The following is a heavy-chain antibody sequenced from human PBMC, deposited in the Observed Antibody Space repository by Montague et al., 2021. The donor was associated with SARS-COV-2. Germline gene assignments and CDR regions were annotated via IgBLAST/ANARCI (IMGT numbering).Heavy chain of an antibody. CDR3: ASPSRHNDIVVEPPAIWDDAFDI. J-gene: IGHJ3*02. CDR2: ICRSGSTI. V-gene: IGHV3-11*01. D-gene: IGHD2-2*01. CDR1: GFTFSDYY. Sequence: SLRLSCAASGFTFSDYYMSWIRQAPGKGLEWVSYICRSGSTIYYTDSVKGRFTISRDNAKKSLYLQMNSLRAEDTAMYYCASPSRHNDIVVEPPAIWDDAFDIWGQGTMVTVSS.